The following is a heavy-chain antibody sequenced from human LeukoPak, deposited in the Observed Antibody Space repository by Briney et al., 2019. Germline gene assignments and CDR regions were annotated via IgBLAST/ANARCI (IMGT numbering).Heavy chain of an antibody. CDR1: GFIFSSYA. V-gene: IGHV3-23*01. CDR2: ISGSGGRT. D-gene: IGHD4-17*01. J-gene: IGHJ4*02. Sequence: GGSLRLSCAASGFIFSSYAMSWVRQAPGKGLEWVSAISGSGGRTDYADSVKGRFTISRDNSKNTLYLQMNSLRAEDTALYYCAKDADDYGDFYYYFDYWGQGTLVTVSS. CDR3: AKDADDYGDFYYYFDY.